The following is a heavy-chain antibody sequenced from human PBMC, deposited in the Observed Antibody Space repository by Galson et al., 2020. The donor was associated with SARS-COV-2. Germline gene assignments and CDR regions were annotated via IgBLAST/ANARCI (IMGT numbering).Heavy chain of an antibody. CDR2: IKSGGDT. Sequence: SETLSLTCAVYGGSFSGYSWTWIRQAPGKGLEWIGEIKSGGDTKYSPSLSGRVTLSVDTSKNQFSLKVTSVSAADTALYFCARGRQGVVPSPVLGLGPCYRYYYMDVWSKGTTVTVSS. CDR1: GGSFSGYS. V-gene: IGHV4-34*01. CDR3: ARGRQGVVPSPVLGLGPCYRYYYMDV. J-gene: IGHJ6*03. D-gene: IGHD3-16*01.